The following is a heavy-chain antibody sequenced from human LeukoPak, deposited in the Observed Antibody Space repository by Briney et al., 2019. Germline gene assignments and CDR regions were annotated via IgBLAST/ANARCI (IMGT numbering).Heavy chain of an antibody. V-gene: IGHV3-48*03. CDR1: GFTFSSYE. J-gene: IGHJ4*02. Sequence: GGSLRLSCAASGFTFSSYEMNWVRQAPGKGLEWVSYISSSGSTIYYADSVKGRFTISRDNAKNSLYLQMNSLRAEDTAVYYCARGRYSSGWDDPRIDYWGQGTLVTVSS. CDR2: ISSSGSTI. CDR3: ARGRYSSGWDDPRIDY. D-gene: IGHD6-19*01.